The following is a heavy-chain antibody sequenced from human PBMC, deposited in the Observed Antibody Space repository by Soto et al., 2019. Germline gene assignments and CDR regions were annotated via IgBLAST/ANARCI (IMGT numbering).Heavy chain of an antibody. CDR2: IFSDDEK. CDR3: ARILDSSGWYRGAFDI. Sequence: QVTLKESGPVLVKPTETLTLTCTVSGFSLSNARMGVSWIRQPPGKALEWLAHIFSDDEKSYSTSLKSRLTISKDTSKSQVVLTMTNMDPVDTAPYYCARILDSSGWYRGAFDIWGQGTMVTVSS. CDR1: GFSLSNARMG. D-gene: IGHD6-19*01. J-gene: IGHJ3*02. V-gene: IGHV2-26*01.